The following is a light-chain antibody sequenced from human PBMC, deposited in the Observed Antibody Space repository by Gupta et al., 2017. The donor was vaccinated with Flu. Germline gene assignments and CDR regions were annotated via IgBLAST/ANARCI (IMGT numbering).Light chain of an antibody. CDR1: LANVGNFDY. CDR3: CSYAGGNNWV. J-gene: IGLJ3*02. Sequence: QSALTKPRSVSGSPGQSVTISRSGSLANVGNFDYVSWYQQHPDVAPKLIIHDVNQRPSGVPDRFSGSKSGNTASLTISGLQVEDEADYWCCSYAGGNNWVFGGGTKLTVL. CDR2: DVN. V-gene: IGLV2-11*01.